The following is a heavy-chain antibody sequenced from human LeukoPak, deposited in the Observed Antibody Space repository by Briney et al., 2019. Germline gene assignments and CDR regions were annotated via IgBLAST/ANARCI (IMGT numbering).Heavy chain of an antibody. CDR1: GGSISIGSYY. Sequence: SETLSLTCTLAGGSISIGSYYWSWIRQPAGKGLEWIGRIYTRGRTNYNPSLKSRVTISVDTSKNQFSLKLSSVTAADTAVYYCARDIWGDYYGSGSHLYYYYYIDVWGKGTTVTISS. CDR2: IYTRGRT. D-gene: IGHD3-10*01. CDR3: ARDIWGDYYGSGSHLYYYYYIDV. J-gene: IGHJ6*03. V-gene: IGHV4-61*02.